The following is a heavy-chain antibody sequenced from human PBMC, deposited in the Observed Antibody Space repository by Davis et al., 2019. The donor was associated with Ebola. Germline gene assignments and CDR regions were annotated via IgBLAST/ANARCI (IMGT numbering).Heavy chain of an antibody. CDR1: GYTFTGYY. V-gene: IGHV1-2*04. CDR2: INPNSGGP. Sequence: AASVKVSCKASGYTFTGYYMHWVRQAPGQGLEWMGWINPNSGGPNYAQKFQGWVTMTRDTSISTAYMELSRLRSDDTAVYYCARDPMVRGVIDYYGMDVWGQGTTVTVSS. D-gene: IGHD3-10*01. J-gene: IGHJ6*02. CDR3: ARDPMVRGVIDYYGMDV.